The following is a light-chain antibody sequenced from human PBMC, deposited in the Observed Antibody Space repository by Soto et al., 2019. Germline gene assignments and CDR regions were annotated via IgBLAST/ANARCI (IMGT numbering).Light chain of an antibody. CDR1: QSVSSNY. V-gene: IGKV3-20*01. J-gene: IGKJ1*01. CDR3: QQFGRSPPSWT. Sequence: ETVLTQSPGTLSLSPGERATLSCRASQSVSSNYLAWYQQKPGQAPRLLIYGASTRATGIPDRFRGSGSGTDFTLTISRLEPEDFAVYYWQQFGRSPPSWTFGQGTKGEIK. CDR2: GAS.